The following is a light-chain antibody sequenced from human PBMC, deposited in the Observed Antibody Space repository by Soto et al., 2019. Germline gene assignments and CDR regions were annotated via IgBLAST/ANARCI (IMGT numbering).Light chain of an antibody. V-gene: IGKV3-15*01. CDR2: GAS. J-gene: IGKJ4*01. CDR3: QQYIRWPLT. Sequence: EIVMTQSPATLSVSPGERATLSCMASQSVSSNLAWYQQKPGQAPSLLIYGASTRATGTPARFSGSGSGTEFTLTISSLQSEDFAVYYCQQYIRWPLTFGGGTKVDIK. CDR1: QSVSSN.